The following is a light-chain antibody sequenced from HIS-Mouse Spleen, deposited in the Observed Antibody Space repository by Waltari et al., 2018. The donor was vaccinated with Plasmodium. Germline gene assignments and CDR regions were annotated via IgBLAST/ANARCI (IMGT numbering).Light chain of an antibody. CDR2: EVS. Sequence: QSALTQPPSASGSPGQSVTISCTGTSSDVGGYNYVSWYPQHPGKAPKLMIYEVSKRPSGVPDRFSGSKSGNTASLPVSGLQAEDEADYYCSSYAGSNNLVFGGGTKLTVL. CDR3: SSYAGSNNLV. CDR1: SSDVGGYNY. V-gene: IGLV2-8*01. J-gene: IGLJ2*01.